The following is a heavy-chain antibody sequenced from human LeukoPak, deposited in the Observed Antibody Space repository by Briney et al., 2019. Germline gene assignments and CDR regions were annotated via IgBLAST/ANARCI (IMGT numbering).Heavy chain of an antibody. CDR2: IYYSGNT. CDR1: GGSLTSSSYY. Sequence: PSETLSLTCTVSGGSLTSSSYYWGWIRQPPGKGLEWIATIYYSGNTYYNPSLKSRVTISIDTSKNQFSLKVSSVTAADTAVYYCARDPGGTRAFDIWGQGTMVTVSS. J-gene: IGHJ3*02. CDR3: ARDPGGTRAFDI. V-gene: IGHV4-39*07.